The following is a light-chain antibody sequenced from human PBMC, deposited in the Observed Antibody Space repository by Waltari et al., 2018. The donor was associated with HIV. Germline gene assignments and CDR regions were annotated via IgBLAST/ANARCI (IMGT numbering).Light chain of an antibody. CDR3: TAWGDSLSGYV. J-gene: IGLJ1*01. CDR2: RNN. V-gene: IGLV1-47*01. CDR1: SSNIGRYY. Sequence: QSVLTQPPSASGTPGPRVTISCSGSSSNIGRYYVYWYHQLPGTAPKLLIYRNNQRPSGVPDRFSGSKSGTSASLAISGLRSEDEADYYCTAWGDSLSGYVFGTGTKVTVL.